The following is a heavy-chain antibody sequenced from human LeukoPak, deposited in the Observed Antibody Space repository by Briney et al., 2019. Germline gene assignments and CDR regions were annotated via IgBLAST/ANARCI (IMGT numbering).Heavy chain of an antibody. V-gene: IGHV3-30*02. CDR2: IPFDGSNK. CDR3: TKDPVSYYGSVSYLN. J-gene: IGHJ4*02. D-gene: IGHD3-10*01. CDR1: GFTFNTYG. Sequence: GGSLRLSCAASGFTFNTYGMHWVRQAPGKGLEWVAFIPFDGSNKYYADSVGGRFTISRDNSKNTLYLQMNSLRAEDTAVYYCTKDPVSYYGSVSYLNWGQGTLVTVSS.